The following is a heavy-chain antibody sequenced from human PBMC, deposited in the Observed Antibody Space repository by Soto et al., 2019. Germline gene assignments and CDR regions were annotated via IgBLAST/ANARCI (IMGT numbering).Heavy chain of an antibody. CDR2: INAGNGNT. V-gene: IGHV1-3*01. D-gene: IGHD3-3*01. Sequence: QVQLVQSGAEVKKPGASVKVSCKASGYTFTSYAMHWVRQAPGQRLEWMGWINAGNGNTKYSQKFQGRVTITRDTSASTAYMELSSLRSEDTAVYYCARDCSYYDFWSGYYLGYFDLWGRGTLVTVSS. CDR3: ARDCSYYDFWSGYYLGYFDL. J-gene: IGHJ2*01. CDR1: GYTFTSYA.